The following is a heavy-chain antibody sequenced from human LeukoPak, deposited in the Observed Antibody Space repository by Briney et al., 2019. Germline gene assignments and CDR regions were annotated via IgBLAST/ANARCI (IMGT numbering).Heavy chain of an antibody. CDR1: GFTFSSYW. D-gene: IGHD3-9*01. CDR2: ISSSGSTI. CDR3: ARDLIRYEYYFDY. V-gene: IGHV3-48*04. Sequence: GGSLRLSCAASGFTFSSYWMHWVRQAPGKGLEWVSYISSSGSTIYYADSVKGRFTISRDNAKNSLYLQMNSLRAEDTAVYYCARDLIRYEYYFDYWGQGTLVTVSS. J-gene: IGHJ4*02.